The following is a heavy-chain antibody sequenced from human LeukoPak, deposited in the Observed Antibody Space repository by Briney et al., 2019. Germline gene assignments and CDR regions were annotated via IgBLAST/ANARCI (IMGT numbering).Heavy chain of an antibody. CDR3: AKRLSDDWSYFDY. Sequence: GGSLRLSCAASGFTFSSYAMSWVRQAPGKGLEWVSAISGSGGSTYYADSVKGRFTISRDNSKNTLYLQMNSLTAEDTAVYYCAKRLSDDWSYFDYWGQGTLVTVSS. J-gene: IGHJ4*02. CDR2: ISGSGGST. CDR1: GFTFSSYA. V-gene: IGHV3-23*01. D-gene: IGHD2/OR15-2a*01.